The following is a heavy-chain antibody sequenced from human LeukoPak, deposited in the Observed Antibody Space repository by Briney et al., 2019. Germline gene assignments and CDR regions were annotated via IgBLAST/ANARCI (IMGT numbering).Heavy chain of an antibody. V-gene: IGHV4-39*01. CDR3: ARADGSGSYHGSSFDY. J-gene: IGHJ4*02. CDR2: IYYSGST. CDR1: GGSISSSSYY. D-gene: IGHD3-10*01. Sequence: KASETLSLTCTVSGGSISSSSYYWGWIRQPPGKGLEWIGSIYYSGSTYYNPSLKGRVTISVDTSKNQFSLKLSSVTAPDTAVYYCARADGSGSYHGSSFDYWGQATLVTVSS.